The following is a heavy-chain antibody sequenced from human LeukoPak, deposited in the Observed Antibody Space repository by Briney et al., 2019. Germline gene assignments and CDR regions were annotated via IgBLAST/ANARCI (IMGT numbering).Heavy chain of an antibody. J-gene: IGHJ4*02. D-gene: IGHD3-10*01. Sequence: GGSLRLSCAASGFSFNTAWMNWVRQAPGKGLDWVGRIASKTDGGATDYAAPVKGRFTISRDDSKNTLNLQMNSLKTEDTAVYYCTTGIRGDWGQGTLVTVSS. V-gene: IGHV3-15*07. CDR1: GFSFNTAW. CDR3: TTGIRGD. CDR2: IASKTDGGAT.